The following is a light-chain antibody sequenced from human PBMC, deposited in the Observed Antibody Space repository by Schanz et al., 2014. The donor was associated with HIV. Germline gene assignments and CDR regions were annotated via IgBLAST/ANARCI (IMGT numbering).Light chain of an antibody. V-gene: IGLV1-51*01. CDR1: SSNIGNNY. J-gene: IGLJ3*02. CDR2: DNN. CDR3: GTWDSSLSAGYVM. Sequence: QSVLTQPPSVSAAPGQKVTISCSGSSSNIGNNYVSWYQQLPGTAPKLLIYDNNKRPSGIPDRFSGSKSGTSATLGITGLQTGDEADYYCGTWDSSLSAGYVMFGGGTKVTVL.